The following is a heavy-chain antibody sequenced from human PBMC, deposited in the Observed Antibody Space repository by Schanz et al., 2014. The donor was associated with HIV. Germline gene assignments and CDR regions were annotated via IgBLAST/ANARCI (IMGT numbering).Heavy chain of an antibody. D-gene: IGHD4-4*01. CDR2: ISTSNGNT. V-gene: IGHV1-18*01. CDR3: AREKTTLNWFDP. Sequence: QVQLVQSGAEVKKPGASVRVSCKTSGYIFTSNVISWVRQAPGQGLEWMGWISTSNGNTNYAQKFQGRVTMTTDTSTSTAYMELRSLRSDDTAVYYCAREKTTLNWFDPWGQGTPVTVSS. CDR1: GYIFTSNV. J-gene: IGHJ5*02.